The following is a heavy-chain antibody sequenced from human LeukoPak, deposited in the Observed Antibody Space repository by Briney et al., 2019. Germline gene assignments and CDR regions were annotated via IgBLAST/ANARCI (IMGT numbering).Heavy chain of an antibody. CDR1: GFTFVDYA. V-gene: IGHV3-9*03. D-gene: IGHD6-13*01. CDR3: ATFTAAEDY. J-gene: IGHJ4*02. CDR2: ISWNSGSI. Sequence: RSGRSLRLSCAASGFTFVDYAMHWVRQAPGKGVEWVSGISWNSGSIGYADSVKGRFTISRDNAKNSLYLQMNSLRAEDMALYYCATFTAAEDYWGQGTLVTVSS.